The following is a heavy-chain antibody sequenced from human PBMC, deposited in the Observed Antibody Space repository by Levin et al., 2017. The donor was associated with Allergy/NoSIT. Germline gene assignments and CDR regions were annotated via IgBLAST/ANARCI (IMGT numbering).Heavy chain of an antibody. CDR2: ISAYNGNT. Sequence: GESLKISCKASGYTFTSYGISWVRQAPGQGLEWMGWISAYNGNTNYAQKLQGRVTMTTDTSTSTAYMELRSLRSDDTAVYYCARDQGRITMVRGDYYYYGMDVWGQGTTVTVSS. D-gene: IGHD3-10*01. CDR3: ARDQGRITMVRGDYYYYGMDV. CDR1: GYTFTSYG. V-gene: IGHV1-18*01. J-gene: IGHJ6*02.